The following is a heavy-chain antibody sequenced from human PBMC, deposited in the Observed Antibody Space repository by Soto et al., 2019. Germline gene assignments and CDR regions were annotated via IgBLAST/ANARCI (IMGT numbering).Heavy chain of an antibody. CDR1: GGSISRGGYY. J-gene: IGHJ4*02. CDR2: IYYRGST. V-gene: IGHV4-31*03. CDR3: AREPSI. Sequence: QVQLQESGPGLVKPSQTLSLTCTVFGGSISRGGYYWGWCRQHPGKGLEWIGYIYYRGSTYYNPSLKRRVTKSIVTSKNPFSRKLSSVTAADTAGYYCAREPSIWGQGTLVTVPS.